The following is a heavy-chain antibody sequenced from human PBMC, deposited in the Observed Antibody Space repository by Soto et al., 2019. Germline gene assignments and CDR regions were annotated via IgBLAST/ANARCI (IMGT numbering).Heavy chain of an antibody. Sequence: EVQLEESGGGLVQPGGSLRLSCAASGFTFGSYWMSWVRQAPWKGLEWLATIKWDASEKKYVDSVKGRFTMSRDNNKNSLYLKMVTLRAEDTAVYYCARDSGSGSGTSVNHYNDNCGPGTLVTVSS. CDR2: IKWDASEK. CDR1: GFTFGSYW. D-gene: IGHD3-10*01. V-gene: IGHV3-7*01. J-gene: IGHJ4*01. CDR3: ARDSGSGSGTSVNHYNDN.